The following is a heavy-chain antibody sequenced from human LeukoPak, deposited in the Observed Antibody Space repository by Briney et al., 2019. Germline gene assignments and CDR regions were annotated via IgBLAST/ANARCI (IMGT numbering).Heavy chain of an antibody. V-gene: IGHV1-46*01. CDR3: ARGINRDIVVVPAEDYFDY. J-gene: IGHJ4*02. D-gene: IGHD2-2*01. CDR1: GYTFTSYD. CDR2: INPSGGST. Sequence: ASVKVSCKASGYTFTSYDINWVRQAPGQGLEWMGIINPSGGSTSYAQKFQGRVTMTRDMSTSTVYMELSSLRSEDTAVYYCARGINRDIVVVPAEDYFDYWGQGTLVTVSS.